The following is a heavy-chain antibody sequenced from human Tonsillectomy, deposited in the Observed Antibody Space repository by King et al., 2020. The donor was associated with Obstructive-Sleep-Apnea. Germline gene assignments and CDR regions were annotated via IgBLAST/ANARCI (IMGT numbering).Heavy chain of an antibody. CDR2: IYYSGST. J-gene: IGHJ4*02. Sequence: QLQESGPGLVKPSETLSLTCTVSGGSISSSSFYWGWIRQPPGKGLEWIGSIYYSGSTYYNPSLKSRVTIPVDTSKNQFSLKRSAVPAADTAVYYCARAAGSNYDFWRMQVTAGNDYWGQGTLVTVSS. CDR3: ARAAGSNYDFWRMQVTAGNDY. D-gene: IGHD3-3*01. CDR1: GGSISSSSFY. V-gene: IGHV4-39*07.